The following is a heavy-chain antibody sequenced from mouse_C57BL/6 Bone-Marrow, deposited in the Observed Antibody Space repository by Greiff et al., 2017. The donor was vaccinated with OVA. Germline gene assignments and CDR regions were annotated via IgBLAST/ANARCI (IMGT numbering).Heavy chain of an antibody. J-gene: IGHJ1*03. Sequence: QVQLQQPGAELVKPGASVKLSCKASGYTFTSYWMHWVKQRPGQGLEWIGMIHPNSGSTNYNEKFKSKATLTVDKSSSTAYMQLSSLTSEDSAVYYCASGYGSSYWYFDVWGTGTTVTVSS. CDR2: IHPNSGST. CDR3: ASGYGSSYWYFDV. V-gene: IGHV1-64*01. D-gene: IGHD1-1*01. CDR1: GYTFTSYW.